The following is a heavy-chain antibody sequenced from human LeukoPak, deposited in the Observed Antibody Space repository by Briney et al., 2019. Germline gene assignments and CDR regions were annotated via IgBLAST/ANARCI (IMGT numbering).Heavy chain of an antibody. J-gene: IGHJ3*02. V-gene: IGHV4-59*01. Sequence: PSETLSLTCAVYGGSFSGYYWSWIRQPPGKGLEWIGYIYYSGSTNYNPSLKSRVTISVDTSKNQFSLKLSSVTAADTAVYYCARAPLGRAGAFDIWGQGTMVTVSS. CDR1: GGSFSGYY. CDR2: IYYSGST. CDR3: ARAPLGRAGAFDI.